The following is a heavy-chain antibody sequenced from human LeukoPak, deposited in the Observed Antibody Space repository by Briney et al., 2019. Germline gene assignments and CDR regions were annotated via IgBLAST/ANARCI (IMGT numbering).Heavy chain of an antibody. Sequence: GGSLRLSCAASGFTFSSYSMNWVRQAPGKGLEWVSSFSSSSSYIYYADSVKGRFTISRDNAKNSLYLQMNSLRAEDTAVYYCARSRITMIVVVINDYWGQGTLVTVSS. CDR3: ARSRITMIVVVINDY. CDR2: FSSSSSYI. D-gene: IGHD3-22*01. J-gene: IGHJ4*02. V-gene: IGHV3-21*01. CDR1: GFTFSSYS.